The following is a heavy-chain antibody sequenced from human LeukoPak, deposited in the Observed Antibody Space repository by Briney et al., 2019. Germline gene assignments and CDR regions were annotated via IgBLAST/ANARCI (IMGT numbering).Heavy chain of an antibody. CDR1: GGSISSYY. D-gene: IGHD3-22*01. CDR3: ARYYYDSSGYYEDY. V-gene: IGHV4-59*01. Sequence: SETLSLTCTVSGGSISSYYWSWIRQPPGKGLEWVGYIYYSGSTNYNPSLKSRVTISVDTSKNQFSLKLSSVTAADTAVYYCARYYYDSSGYYEDYWGQGTLVTVSS. CDR2: IYYSGST. J-gene: IGHJ4*02.